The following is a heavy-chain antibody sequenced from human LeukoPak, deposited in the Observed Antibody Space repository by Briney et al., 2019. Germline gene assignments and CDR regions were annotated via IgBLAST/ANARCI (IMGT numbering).Heavy chain of an antibody. CDR3: ALSPLGAAGTWSGLFDY. Sequence: SETLSLTCAVSGYSISSGYYWGWIRQPPGKGLEWIGIISPGGSTFYNPSLKSRVTISVDTSKNQFSLKLRSVTAADTAVYYCALSPLGAAGTWSGLFDYWGQGTLVTVSS. CDR1: GYSISSGYY. J-gene: IGHJ4*02. V-gene: IGHV4-38-2*01. CDR2: ISPGGST. D-gene: IGHD6-13*01.